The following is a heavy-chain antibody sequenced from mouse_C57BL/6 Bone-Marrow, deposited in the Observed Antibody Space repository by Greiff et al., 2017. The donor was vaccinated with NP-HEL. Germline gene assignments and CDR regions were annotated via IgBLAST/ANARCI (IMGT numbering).Heavy chain of an antibody. CDR2: ISSGGSDT. Sequence: EVHLVESGGDLVKPGGSLKLSCAASGFTFSSYGMSWVRQTPDKRLEWVATISSGGSDTYYPDSVKGRFPISRDNAKSTLYLQMSSLKSEDTAMYYCARHTLDFDYWGQGTTLTVSS. CDR3: ARHTLDFDY. J-gene: IGHJ2*01. V-gene: IGHV5-6*01. CDR1: GFTFSSYG.